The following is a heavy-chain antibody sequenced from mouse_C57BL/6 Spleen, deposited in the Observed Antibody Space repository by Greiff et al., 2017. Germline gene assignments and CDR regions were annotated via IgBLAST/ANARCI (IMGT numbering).Heavy chain of an antibody. Sequence: EVQLVESGGGLVKPGGSLKLSCAASGFTFSDYGMHWVRQAPEKGLEWVAYISSGSSTIYYADTVKGRFTISRDNAKNTLFLQMTSLRSEDTAMYYCARVDYPGWFAYWGQGTLVTVSA. CDR1: GFTFSDYG. CDR3: ARVDYPGWFAY. J-gene: IGHJ3*01. CDR2: ISSGSSTI. D-gene: IGHD2-4*01. V-gene: IGHV5-17*01.